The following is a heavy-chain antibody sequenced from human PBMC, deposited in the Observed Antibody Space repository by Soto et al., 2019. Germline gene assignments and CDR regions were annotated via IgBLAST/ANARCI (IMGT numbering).Heavy chain of an antibody. Sequence: GESLKISCKAIGYTFTNYWIGWVRQTPGKGLEWMGIVFPGDSDTRYNPSFEGQVTVSADESISTAYLQWNILKASDTAMYYCVRPNFGALTHFDFWGQGTLVTVSS. D-gene: IGHD3-16*01. CDR3: VRPNFGALTHFDF. CDR2: VFPGDSDT. J-gene: IGHJ4*02. CDR1: GYTFTNYW. V-gene: IGHV5-51*01.